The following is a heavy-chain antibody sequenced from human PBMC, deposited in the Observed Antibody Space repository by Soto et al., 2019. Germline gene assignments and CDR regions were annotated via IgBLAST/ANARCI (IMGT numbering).Heavy chain of an antibody. CDR1: GGSISSSSYY. V-gene: IGHV4-39*07. CDR3: ARDKDSEQWLVPAGAFDI. CDR2: IYYSGST. J-gene: IGHJ3*02. D-gene: IGHD6-19*01. Sequence: PSETLSLTCTVSGGSISSSSYYWGWIRQPPGKGLEWIGSIYYSGSTYYNPSLKSRVTISVDTSKNQFSLKLSSVTAADTAVYYCARDKDSEQWLVPAGAFDIWGQGTMVTVSS.